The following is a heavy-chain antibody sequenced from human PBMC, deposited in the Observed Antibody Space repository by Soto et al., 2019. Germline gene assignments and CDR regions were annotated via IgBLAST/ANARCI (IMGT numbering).Heavy chain of an antibody. CDR1: GFIFSSYG. CDR3: AKSKSGVGPHQLPSFFDY. J-gene: IGHJ4*02. Sequence: QGQLVEAEGGLVQPGGSLRLSCAASGFIFSSYGMHWLRQAPGKGLEWVAVVSYDGLNEAYADSVKGRFTVSRDNSRNTVSLQLNSLRPEDTAVYYCAKSKSGVGPHQLPSFFDYWGQGALVAVSS. D-gene: IGHD1-26*01. V-gene: IGHV3-30*18. CDR2: VSYDGLNE.